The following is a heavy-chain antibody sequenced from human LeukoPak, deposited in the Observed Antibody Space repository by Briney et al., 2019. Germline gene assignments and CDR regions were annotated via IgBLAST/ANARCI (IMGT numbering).Heavy chain of an antibody. CDR1: GFTFSNYG. CDR3: ARDPYYGSGKYYHGMDL. D-gene: IGHD3-10*01. Sequence: GRSLRLSCAASGFTFSNYGMHWVRQAPGKWLEWVAVMWYDESKEYSGDSVKGRFTISRDKSKHTLYLQMNSLKVEDTAVYYCARDPYYGSGKYYHGMDLWGQGTTVTVPS. CDR2: MWYDESKE. J-gene: IGHJ6*02. V-gene: IGHV3-33*01.